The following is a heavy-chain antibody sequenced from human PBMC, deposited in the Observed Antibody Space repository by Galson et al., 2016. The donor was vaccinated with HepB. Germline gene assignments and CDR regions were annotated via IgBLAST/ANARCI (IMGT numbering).Heavy chain of an antibody. D-gene: IGHD2-15*01. Sequence: SVKVSCKASGNTFKNYAFSWVRQAPGQGLEWVGGILAMAQTAKSAQKFQGRVTITADKSTNTAYMELTSLTSEDTAIYYCARGYCGGGSCFAEVPLDYWGQGTRVTVSS. J-gene: IGHJ4*02. CDR1: GNTFKNYA. CDR3: ARGYCGGGSCFAEVPLDY. CDR2: ILAMAQTA. V-gene: IGHV1-69*06.